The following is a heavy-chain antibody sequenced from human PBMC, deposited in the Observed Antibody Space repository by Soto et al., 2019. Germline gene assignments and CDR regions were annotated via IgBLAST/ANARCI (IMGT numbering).Heavy chain of an antibody. D-gene: IGHD4-4*01. J-gene: IGHJ4*02. CDR1: GFTFNNYW. Sequence: GSLILSCAASGFTFNNYWMHWFRQSPGKVLLWVSLIQIDGIITDYAYSVKGRFTISRYNSNNTLYLQMNILRAEDTAVYYCAIGGNPDYWGQGTLVTVSS. V-gene: IGHV3-74*01. CDR3: AIGGNPDY. CDR2: IQIDGIIT.